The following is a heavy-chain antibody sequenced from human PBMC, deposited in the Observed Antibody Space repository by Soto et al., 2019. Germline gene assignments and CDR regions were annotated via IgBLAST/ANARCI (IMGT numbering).Heavy chain of an antibody. CDR1: GYTFTSYD. J-gene: IGHJ6*02. V-gene: IGHV1-8*01. Sequence: QVQLVQSGAEVKKPGASVKVSCKASGYTFTSYDINWVRQATGQGLEWMGWMNPNSGNTGYAQKFQGRVTMTRNTSISTAYMDLSSLRSEETAVYYCARDLIAVAGWGYYGMDVWGQGTTVTVSS. D-gene: IGHD6-19*01. CDR2: MNPNSGNT. CDR3: ARDLIAVAGWGYYGMDV.